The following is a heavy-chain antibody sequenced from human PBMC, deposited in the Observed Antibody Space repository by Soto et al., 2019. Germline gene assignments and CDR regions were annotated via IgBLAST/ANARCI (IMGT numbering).Heavy chain of an antibody. CDR3: ARSPNYYYYGLDV. V-gene: IGHV4-61*01. Sequence: LSLTCTVSGGSVSSGTYFWIWLRQSPGKRLEWIAYIYYSGSTNYNPSLKSRATISVDTSKSQVSLTLTSLTAADAAVYYCARSPNYYYYGLDVWGQGPTVTVSS. CDR2: IYYSGST. D-gene: IGHD3-10*01. CDR1: GGSVSSGTYF. J-gene: IGHJ6*02.